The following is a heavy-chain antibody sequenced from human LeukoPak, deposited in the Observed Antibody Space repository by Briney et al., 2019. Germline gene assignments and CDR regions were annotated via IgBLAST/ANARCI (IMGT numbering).Heavy chain of an antibody. CDR1: GFTFSTFW. J-gene: IGHJ4*02. Sequence: GGSLRLSCAASGFTFSTFWMSWVRQAPGKGLEWVAHINQDGSEKYYVDSVKGRFTVSRDNAKNSLYLQMNSLRAEDTAVYYCAKSLSWIQLWLLDYWGQGTLVTVSS. CDR3: AKSLSWIQLWLLDY. V-gene: IGHV3-7*01. D-gene: IGHD5-18*01. CDR2: INQDGSEK.